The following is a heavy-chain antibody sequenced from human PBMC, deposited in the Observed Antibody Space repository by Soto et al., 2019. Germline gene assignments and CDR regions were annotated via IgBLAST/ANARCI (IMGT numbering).Heavy chain of an antibody. Sequence: PGGSLRLSCAASGFTFSSYGMHWVRQAPGKGLEWVAVISYDGSNKYYADSVKGRFTISRDNSKNTLYLQMNSLRAEDTAVYYCAKVAYYYDSSGYSPRPKQFDYWGQGTLVTVSS. V-gene: IGHV3-30*18. J-gene: IGHJ4*02. CDR2: ISYDGSNK. D-gene: IGHD3-22*01. CDR3: AKVAYYYDSSGYSPRPKQFDY. CDR1: GFTFSSYG.